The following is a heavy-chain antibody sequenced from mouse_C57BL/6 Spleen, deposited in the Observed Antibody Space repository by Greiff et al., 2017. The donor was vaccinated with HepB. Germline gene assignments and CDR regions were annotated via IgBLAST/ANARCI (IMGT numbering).Heavy chain of an antibody. CDR3: ARIEMGIYSNYEDAMDY. D-gene: IGHD2-5*01. Sequence: EVHLVESGGGLVKPGGSLKLSCAASGFTFSSYTMSWVRQTPEKRLEWVATISGGGGNTYYPDSVKGRFTISRDNAKNTLYLQMSSLRSEDTALYYCARIEMGIYSNYEDAMDYWGQGTSVTVSS. J-gene: IGHJ4*01. V-gene: IGHV5-9*01. CDR1: GFTFSSYT. CDR2: ISGGGGNT.